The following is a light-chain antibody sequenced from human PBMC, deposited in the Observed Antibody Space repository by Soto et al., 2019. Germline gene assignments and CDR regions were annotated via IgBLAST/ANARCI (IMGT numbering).Light chain of an antibody. CDR3: QQGYSTLRT. J-gene: IGKJ1*01. CDR1: QRVNNY. CDR2: AAS. Sequence: DVQMTQSPSSLSASVGDRVTITCRASQRVNNYLNWYQHKPGKAPKLLIHAASSLQTGVPPRFGGSASGTNFTLAISGLQAEDFATYYCQQGYSTLRTFGQGTKVDIK. V-gene: IGKV1-39*01.